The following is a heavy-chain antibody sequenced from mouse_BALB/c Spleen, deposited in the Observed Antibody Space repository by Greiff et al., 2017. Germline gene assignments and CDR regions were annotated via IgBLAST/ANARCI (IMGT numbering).Heavy chain of an antibody. Sequence: VQLQQPGAELVKPGASVKLSCKASGYTFTSYWMHWVKQRPGQGLEWIGEINPSNGRTNYNEKFKSKATLTVDKSSSTAYTQLSSLTSAYSAVFFFARLEATGTYYFDYWGQGTTLTVSS. CDR2: INPSNGRT. CDR3: ARLEATGTYYFDY. J-gene: IGHJ2*01. CDR1: GYTFTSYW. V-gene: IGHV1S81*02. D-gene: IGHD4-1*02.